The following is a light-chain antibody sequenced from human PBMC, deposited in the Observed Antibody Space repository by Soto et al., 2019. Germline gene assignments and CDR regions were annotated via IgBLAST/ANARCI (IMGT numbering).Light chain of an antibody. J-gene: IGKJ2*01. CDR2: GAS. CDR1: QSVSSN. CDR3: QQYNKWPPYT. Sequence: EIVMTQSPATLSVSPGERATLSCMASQSVSSNLAWYQQKPGQAPRLLIYGASTRATGIPARFSGSGSGTEFTLTISSLQSEDFAVYYCQQYNKWPPYTFGQGTKLEIK. V-gene: IGKV3-15*01.